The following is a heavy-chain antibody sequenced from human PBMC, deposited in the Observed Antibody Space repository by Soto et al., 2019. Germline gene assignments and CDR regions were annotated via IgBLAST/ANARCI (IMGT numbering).Heavy chain of an antibody. CDR2: IKSKTDGGTA. V-gene: IGHV3-15*01. D-gene: IGHD1-26*01. CDR1: RFSFTNAW. CDR3: STDIGIYGVDI. Sequence: EVQLVESGGGFVQPGGSLRLSCVASRFSFTNAWMSWVRQAPGKGPEWVGRIKSKTDGGTADYAAPVKGRFTISRDDSHNTLYLHMDSLKTEDTALYHCSTDIGIYGVDIGGQGTTATVSS. J-gene: IGHJ6*02.